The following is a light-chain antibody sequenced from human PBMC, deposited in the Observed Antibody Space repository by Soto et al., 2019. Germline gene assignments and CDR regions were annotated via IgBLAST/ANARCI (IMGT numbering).Light chain of an antibody. CDR2: VAS. V-gene: IGKV1-27*01. Sequence: DIHMTQSPSSLAACVGDRVTITCRASHGVSNYLAWYQQKPGQVPKLLIYVASTSQSGVPSRFSGRGSGTDFSLSISSLQPEDVATYYCQNYSSAPFTFGQGTRLEI. CDR3: QNYSSAPFT. CDR1: HGVSNY. J-gene: IGKJ5*01.